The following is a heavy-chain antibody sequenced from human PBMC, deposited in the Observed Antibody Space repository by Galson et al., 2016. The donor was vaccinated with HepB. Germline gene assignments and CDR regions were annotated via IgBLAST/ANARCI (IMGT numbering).Heavy chain of an antibody. CDR2: INPNSSGT. CDR1: GYTFTGHY. J-gene: IGHJ4*02. D-gene: IGHD3-9*01. Sequence: SVKVSCKASGYTFTGHYIHWVRQAPGQGLEWMGWINPNSSGTKFAVKFQGRVTVTRDTSTSIAYMELSRLRSDDTAVYFCARAGLRHFDWFSPYYFDYWGQGTLVTVSS. CDR3: ARAGLRHFDWFSPYYFDY. V-gene: IGHV1-2*02.